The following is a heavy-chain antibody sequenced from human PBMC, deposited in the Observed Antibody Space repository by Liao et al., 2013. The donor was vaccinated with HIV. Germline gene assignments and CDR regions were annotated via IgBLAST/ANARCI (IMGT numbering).Heavy chain of an antibody. Sequence: QVQLQESGPGLVKPSETLSLTCTVSGGSISSYYWSWIRQPAGKGLEWIGYIYYSGSTYYNPSLKSRVTISVDTSKNQFSLKLSSVTAADTAVYYCARAPYYDSSGYTFDYWGQGTLVTVSS. D-gene: IGHD3-22*01. V-gene: IGHV4-59*06. CDR2: IYYSGST. CDR3: ARAPYYDSSGYTFDY. CDR1: GGSISSYY. J-gene: IGHJ4*02.